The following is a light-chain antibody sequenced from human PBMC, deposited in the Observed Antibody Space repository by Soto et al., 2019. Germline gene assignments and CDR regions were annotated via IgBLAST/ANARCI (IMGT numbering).Light chain of an antibody. CDR1: SSNIRTNT. J-gene: IGLJ2*01. V-gene: IGLV1-44*01. CDR3: ATWDDSLNGVV. CDR2: SND. Sequence: QSVLTLPRSASGSPGQWLSISCSGGSSNIRTNTLDWYQHLPGTAPELLIFSNDGRRSGVPDRFSGSKSGTSASLAISGLQSDDEADYYCATWDDSLNGVVFGGGTKVTVL.